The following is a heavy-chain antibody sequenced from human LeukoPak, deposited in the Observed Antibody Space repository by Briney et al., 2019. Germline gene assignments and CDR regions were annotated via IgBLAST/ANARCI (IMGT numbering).Heavy chain of an antibody. CDR1: GFTFSSYG. V-gene: IGHV3-33*01. CDR2: IWYDGSNK. Sequence: PGRSLRLSCAASGFTFSSYGMHWVRQAPGKGLEWVAVIWYDGSNKYYADSVKGRFTISRDNSKNTLYLQTNSLRAEDTAMYYCARRVGYAFDIWGQGTMVTVSS. D-gene: IGHD1-1*01. CDR3: ARRVGYAFDI. J-gene: IGHJ3*02.